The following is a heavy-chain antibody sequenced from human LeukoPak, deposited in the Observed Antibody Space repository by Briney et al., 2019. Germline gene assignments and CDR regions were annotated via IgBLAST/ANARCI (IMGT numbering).Heavy chain of an antibody. CDR3: ARSGVRYDSSGYPIPLDH. CDR2: IYYSGST. CDR1: GGSISSGGYY. V-gene: IGHV4-31*03. Sequence: SETLSLTCTVSGGSISSGGYYWSWIRQQPGKGLEWIGYIYYSGSTYYNPSLKSRVTISVDTSKNQFSLKLSSVTAADTAVYYCARSGVRYDSSGYPIPLDHWGQGTLVTVSS. D-gene: IGHD3-22*01. J-gene: IGHJ4*02.